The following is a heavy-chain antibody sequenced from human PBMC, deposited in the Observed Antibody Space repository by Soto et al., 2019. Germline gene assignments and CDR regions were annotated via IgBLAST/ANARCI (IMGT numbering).Heavy chain of an antibody. CDR2: ISYDGSNK. D-gene: IGHD2-2*01. J-gene: IGHJ6*02. V-gene: IGHV3-30-3*01. CDR3: AREIVVVPAAPVVYYYYYGMDV. CDR1: GFTFSSYA. Sequence: GGSLRLSCAASGFTFSSYAMHWVRQAPGKGLEWVAVISYDGSNKYYADSVKGRFTISRDNSKNTLYLQMNSLRAEDTAVYYCAREIVVVPAAPVVYYYYYGMDVWGQGTTVTVSS.